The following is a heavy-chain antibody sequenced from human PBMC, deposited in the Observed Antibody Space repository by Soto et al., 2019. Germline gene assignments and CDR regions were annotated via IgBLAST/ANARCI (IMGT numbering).Heavy chain of an antibody. CDR3: ATDGDCTNGVCPAYYFDY. D-gene: IGHD2-8*01. J-gene: IGHJ4*02. CDR2: IIPIFGTA. Sequence: QVQLVQSGAEVKKPGSSVKVSCKASGGTFSRYAISWVRQAPGQGLEWMGGIIPIFGTANYAQKFQGRVTITADESTSTAYMELSSLRSEDTAVYYCATDGDCTNGVCPAYYFDYWGQGTLVTVSS. CDR1: GGTFSRYA. V-gene: IGHV1-69*12.